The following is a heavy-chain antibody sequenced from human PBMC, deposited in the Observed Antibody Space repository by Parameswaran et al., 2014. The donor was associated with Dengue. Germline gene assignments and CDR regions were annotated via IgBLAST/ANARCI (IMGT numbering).Heavy chain of an antibody. D-gene: IGHD1-26*01. CDR3: ARDWGVWASGSYYFDY. CDR2: ISSSSSYI. Sequence: VRQAPGKGLEWVSSISSSSSYIYYADSVKGRFTISRDNAKNSLYLQMNSLRAEDTAVYYCARDWGVWASGSYYFDYWGQGTLVTVSS. J-gene: IGHJ4*02. V-gene: IGHV3-21*01.